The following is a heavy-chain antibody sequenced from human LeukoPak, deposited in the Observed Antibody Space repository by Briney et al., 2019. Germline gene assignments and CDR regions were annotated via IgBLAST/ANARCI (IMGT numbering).Heavy chain of an antibody. V-gene: IGHV4-39*01. J-gene: IGHJ6*02. CDR1: GGSISSSSYY. CDR3: ARHQGSGRKGTPYGMDA. Sequence: PSETLSLTCTVSGGSISSSSYYWGWIRQPPGKGLEWIGSIYYSGSTYYNPSLKSRVTISVDTSKNQFSLKLSSVTAADTAVYYCARHQGSGRKGTPYGMDAWGQGTTVTVSS. D-gene: IGHD3-10*01. CDR2: IYYSGST.